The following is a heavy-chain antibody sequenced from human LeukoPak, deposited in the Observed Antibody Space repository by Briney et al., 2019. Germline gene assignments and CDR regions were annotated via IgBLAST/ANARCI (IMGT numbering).Heavy chain of an antibody. Sequence: GGSLRLSCAASGFTFSSYGMHWVRQAPGKGLEWVAVISYDGSNKYYADSVKGRFTISRDNSKNTLYLQMNSLRAEDTAVYYWAKPVVDSSGFTRYFDYWGQGTLVTVSS. V-gene: IGHV3-30*18. D-gene: IGHD6-19*01. CDR3: AKPVVDSSGFTRYFDY. J-gene: IGHJ4*02. CDR2: ISYDGSNK. CDR1: GFTFSSYG.